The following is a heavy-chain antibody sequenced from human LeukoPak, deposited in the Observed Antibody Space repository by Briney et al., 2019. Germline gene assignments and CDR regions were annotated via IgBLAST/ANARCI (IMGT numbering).Heavy chain of an antibody. CDR1: GGSISTYY. V-gene: IGHV4-59*01. D-gene: IGHD3-10*01. CDR2: IYYSGST. Sequence: PSETLSLTCTVSGGSISTYYWNWIRQPPGRGLEWIGYIYYSGSTNYNPSLKSRVTMSVDTSKNQFSLKLSSVTAADTAVYYCARVPIIRGVIEDWGQGTLVSVSS. CDR3: ARVPIIRGVIED. J-gene: IGHJ4*02.